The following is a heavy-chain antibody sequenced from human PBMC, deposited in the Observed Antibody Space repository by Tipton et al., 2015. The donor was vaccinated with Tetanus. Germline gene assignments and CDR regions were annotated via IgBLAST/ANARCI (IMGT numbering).Heavy chain of an antibody. Sequence: TLSLTCTVSGSSITSTTHYWGWIRQAPGKGLEWIGIIYYSGSTYYNASLRSRVTISADTSKNQFSLQLRSVTAADTAVYYCARQDTLNYYYVGYFHDWGQGTLVTVSS. D-gene: IGHD3-22*01. CDR2: IYYSGST. CDR1: GSSITSTTHY. J-gene: IGHJ1*01. CDR3: ARQDTLNYYYVGYFHD. V-gene: IGHV4-39*01.